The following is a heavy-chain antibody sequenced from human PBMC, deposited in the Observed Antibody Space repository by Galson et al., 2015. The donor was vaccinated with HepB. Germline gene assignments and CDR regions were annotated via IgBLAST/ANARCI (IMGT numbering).Heavy chain of an antibody. J-gene: IGHJ5*02. Sequence: QVQLQESGPGLVKPSETLSLTCTVSGGSISSYYWSWIRQPPGKGLEWIGYINHSGRTNYNPSLRSRVTIFVATSKKQFSLKMNSVTAADTAIYYCAALTDQSWLDPWGQGTLVTVPS. CDR2: INHSGRT. V-gene: IGHV4-59*12. CDR1: GGSISSYY. CDR3: AALTDQSWLDP. D-gene: IGHD2-2*01.